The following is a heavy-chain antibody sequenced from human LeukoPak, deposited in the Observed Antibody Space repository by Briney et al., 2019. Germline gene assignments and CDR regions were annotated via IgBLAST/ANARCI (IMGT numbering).Heavy chain of an antibody. CDR2: FYPRDSDT. J-gene: IGHJ3*01. CDR1: GYSFTDYR. Sequence: KPGESLNTPCKGSGYSFTDYRIGWVRRLAGKGLGGMGIFYPRDSDTRYRPSFHGQVTISADRSISTAYLQWSSLKASDTAIYYCAGHIVTGTSSFYAFDLWGQGTMVTVSS. V-gene: IGHV5-51*01. D-gene: IGHD1-7*01. CDR3: AGHIVTGTSSFYAFDL.